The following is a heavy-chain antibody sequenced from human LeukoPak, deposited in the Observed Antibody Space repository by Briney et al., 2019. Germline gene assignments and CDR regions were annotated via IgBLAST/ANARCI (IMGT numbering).Heavy chain of an antibody. J-gene: IGHJ4*02. D-gene: IGHD1-26*01. CDR1: GFTVSSTY. V-gene: IGHV3-66*01. CDR2: IYSGGDT. Sequence: AGGSLRLSCAASGFTVSSTYMTWVRQAPGKGLEWVSVIYSGGDTYYADSVKGRFTISRDNAKNSLYVQMNSLRAEDTALYYCARGGYSGSYFAYWGQGTLVTVSS. CDR3: ARGGYSGSYFAY.